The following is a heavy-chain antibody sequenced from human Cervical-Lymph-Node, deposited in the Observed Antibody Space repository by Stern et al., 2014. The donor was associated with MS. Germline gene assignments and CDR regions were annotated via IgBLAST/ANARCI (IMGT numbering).Heavy chain of an antibody. D-gene: IGHD6-13*01. CDR3: ARDSSSWYSADY. V-gene: IGHV3-21*01. CDR2: ISSSSSYI. CDR1: GFTFSSYS. J-gene: IGHJ4*02. Sequence: VQLEESGGGLVKPGGSLRLSCAASGFTFSSYSMNWVRQAPGKGLEWVSSISSSSSYIYYADSVKGRFTISRDNAKNSLYLQMNSLRAEDTAVYYCARDSSSWYSADYWGQGTLVTVSS.